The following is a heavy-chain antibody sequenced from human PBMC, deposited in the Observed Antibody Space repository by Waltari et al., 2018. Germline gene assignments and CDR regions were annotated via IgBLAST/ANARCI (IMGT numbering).Heavy chain of an antibody. CDR3: ATASTGTNSLDY. CDR2: IYSGGST. Sequence: EVQLLESGGGLVQPGGSLRLSCAASGFTFSSYAMSWVRQAPGKGLEWVSVIYSGGSTYYADSVKGRFTTSRDNSKNTLYLQMNSLRAEDTAVYYCATASTGTNSLDYWGQGTLVTVSS. J-gene: IGHJ4*02. V-gene: IGHV3-23*03. D-gene: IGHD2-8*02. CDR1: GFTFSSYA.